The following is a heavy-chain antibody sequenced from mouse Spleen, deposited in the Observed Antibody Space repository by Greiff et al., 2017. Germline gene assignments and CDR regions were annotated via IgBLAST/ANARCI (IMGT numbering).Heavy chain of an antibody. CDR2: IDPENGDT. V-gene: IGHV14-4*01. D-gene: IGHD1-1*01. J-gene: IGHJ3*01. CDR3: TTRAYGSPLFAY. CDR1: GFNIKDDY. Sequence: EVQLQQSGAELVRPGASVKLSCTASGFNIKDDYMHWVKQRPEQGLEWIGWIDPENGDTEYASKFQGKATITADTSSNTAYLQLSSLTSEDTAVYYCTTRAYGSPLFAYWGQGTLVTVSA.